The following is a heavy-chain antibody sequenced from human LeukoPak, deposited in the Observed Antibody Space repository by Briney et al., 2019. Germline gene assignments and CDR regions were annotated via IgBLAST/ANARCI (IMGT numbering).Heavy chain of an antibody. CDR2: ISYDGSNK. J-gene: IGHJ4*02. D-gene: IGHD5-24*01. Sequence: GRYLRLYCAASGFTFSSYAMHWVRQAPGKGLEWVAVISYDGSNKYYADSVKGRFTISRDNSKNTLYLQMNSLRAEDTAVYYCATTPRDGYNYAFDYWGQGTLVTVSS. V-gene: IGHV3-30-3*01. CDR1: GFTFSSYA. CDR3: ATTPRDGYNYAFDY.